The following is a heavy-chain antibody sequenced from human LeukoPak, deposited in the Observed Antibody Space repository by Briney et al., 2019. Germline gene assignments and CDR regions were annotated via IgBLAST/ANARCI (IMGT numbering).Heavy chain of an antibody. CDR3: ASDIVVVPAAIPFDY. D-gene: IGHD2-2*01. CDR2: IYTSGST. V-gene: IGHV4-4*07. J-gene: IGHJ4*02. CDR1: GGSISSYY. Sequence: SETLSLTCTVSGGSISSYYWSWIRQTAGKGLEWIGRIYTSGSTNYNPSLKSRVTISVDTSKNQFSLKLSSVTAADTAVYYCASDIVVVPAAIPFDYWGQGTLVTVSS.